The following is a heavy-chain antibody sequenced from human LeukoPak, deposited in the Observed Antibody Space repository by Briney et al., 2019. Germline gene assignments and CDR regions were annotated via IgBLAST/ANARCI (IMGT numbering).Heavy chain of an antibody. CDR2: IRSDGRDK. V-gene: IGHV3-30*02. Sequence: PGESLGLSCAASGFTFSSYGMNWVRQPPGKGLEWVAFIRSDGRDKYYTDSVKGRFTISRDNSTSTLDRQMNSLRVEDTAVYYCAKDRYSTSSTFPVNPFDYWGRESWSPSPQ. CDR3: AKDRYSTSSTFPVNPFDY. CDR1: GFTFSSYG. D-gene: IGHD2-2*01. J-gene: IGHJ4*02.